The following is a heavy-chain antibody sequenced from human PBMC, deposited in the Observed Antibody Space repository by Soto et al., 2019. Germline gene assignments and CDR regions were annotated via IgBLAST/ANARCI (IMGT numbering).Heavy chain of an antibody. J-gene: IGHJ5*02. CDR3: ARERSVYYYDSSGLLPFDP. Sequence: SETLSLTCTVSGGSLSSYYWSWIRQPPGKGLEWIGYIYYSGSTYYNPSLKSRVTISVDTSKNQFSLKLSSVTAADTAVYYCARERSVYYYDSSGLLPFDPWGQGTLVTVSS. CDR2: IYYSGST. D-gene: IGHD3-22*01. CDR1: GGSLSSYY. V-gene: IGHV4-59*12.